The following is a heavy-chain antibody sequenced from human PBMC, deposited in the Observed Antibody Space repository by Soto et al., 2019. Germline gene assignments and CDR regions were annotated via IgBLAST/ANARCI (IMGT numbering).Heavy chain of an antibody. CDR2: INSDGSST. CDR1: GFTFSSYW. D-gene: IGHD3-10*01. CDR3: ARGASGAFYLDS. J-gene: IGHJ4*02. Sequence: GGSLRLSCAASGFTFSSYWMHWVRQAPGKGLVWVSRINSDGSSTSYADSVKGRFASSRDNAKNTLYLQMNSLRAEDTAVYYCARGASGAFYLDSWGQGTLVTVSS. V-gene: IGHV3-74*01.